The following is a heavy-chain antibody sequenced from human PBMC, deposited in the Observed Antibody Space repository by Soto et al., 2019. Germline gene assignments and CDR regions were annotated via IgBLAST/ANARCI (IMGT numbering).Heavy chain of an antibody. CDR1: GFTFSSYG. J-gene: IGHJ4*02. CDR3: ARDDRGGYFDY. CDR2: IWYDGSNK. Sequence: QVQLVESGGGVVQPGRSLRLSCAASGFTFSSYGMHWVRQAPGKGLEWVAVIWYDGSNKYYADSVKGRFTISRDNSKNTLYLQMNSLSAEDTAVYYCARDDRGGYFDYWGQGTLVTVSS. D-gene: IGHD3-10*01. V-gene: IGHV3-33*01.